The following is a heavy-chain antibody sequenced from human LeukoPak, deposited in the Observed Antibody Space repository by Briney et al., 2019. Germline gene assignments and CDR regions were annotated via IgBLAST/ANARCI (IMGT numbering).Heavy chain of an antibody. D-gene: IGHD3-22*01. Sequence: SSQTLSLTCTVSGGSISSGDYYWSWIRQPAGKGLEWIERIYTSGSTNYNPSLKSRVTMPVDTSKNQFSLKLSSVTAADTAVYYCARDTYYYDSSGYDAFDIWGQGTMVTVSS. CDR1: GGSISSGDYY. V-gene: IGHV4-61*02. CDR3: ARDTYYYDSSGYDAFDI. J-gene: IGHJ3*02. CDR2: IYTSGST.